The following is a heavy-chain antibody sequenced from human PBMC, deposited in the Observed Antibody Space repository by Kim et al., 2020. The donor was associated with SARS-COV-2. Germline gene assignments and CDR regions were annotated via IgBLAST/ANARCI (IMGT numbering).Heavy chain of an antibody. CDR1: GFTFSSSG. J-gene: IGHJ5*02. D-gene: IGHD2-2*01. V-gene: IGHV3-33*01. Sequence: GGSLRLSCAASGFTFSSSGMHWVRQAPGKGLEWVAVIWYEGSNKYYADSVKGRFTISRNNSKNTLSLQMNSLRADDTAVYYCASSSSRTSKAIGRHYAPWFEPWGQGTLVTVSS. CDR3: ASSSSRTSKAIGRHYAPWFEP. CDR2: IWYEGSNK.